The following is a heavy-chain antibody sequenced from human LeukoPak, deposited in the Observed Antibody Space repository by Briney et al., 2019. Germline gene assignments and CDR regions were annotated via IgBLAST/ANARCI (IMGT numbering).Heavy chain of an antibody. CDR2: INAGNGNT. CDR3: ARELSGYDNLGADY. J-gene: IGHJ4*02. Sequence: ASVKVSCKASGYTFTSYAMHWVRQAPGQRLEWMGWINAGNGNTKYSQKFQGRVTITRDTSASTAYMELSSLRSEDTAVYYCARELSGYDNLGADYWGQGTLVTVSS. D-gene: IGHD5-12*01. V-gene: IGHV1-3*01. CDR1: GYTFTSYA.